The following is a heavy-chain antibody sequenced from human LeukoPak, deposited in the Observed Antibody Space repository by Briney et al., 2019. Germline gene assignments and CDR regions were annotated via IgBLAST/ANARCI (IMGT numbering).Heavy chain of an antibody. J-gene: IGHJ4*02. Sequence: AASVKVSCKASGYTFTSYAMHWVRQAPGQRLEWMGWINAGNGNTKYSQKFQGRVTITRDTSASTAYMELSSLRSEDTAVYYCARDPDTAMVTPDYWGQGTLVTVSS. V-gene: IGHV1-3*01. CDR3: ARDPDTAMVTPDY. CDR2: INAGNGNT. D-gene: IGHD5-18*01. CDR1: GYTFTSYA.